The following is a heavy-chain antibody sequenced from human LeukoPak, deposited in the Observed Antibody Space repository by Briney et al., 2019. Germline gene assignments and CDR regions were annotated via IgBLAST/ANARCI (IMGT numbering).Heavy chain of an antibody. V-gene: IGHV4-4*07. CDR1: GGSISSYY. D-gene: IGHD2-2*01. J-gene: IGHJ6*03. Sequence: SETLSLTCTVSGGSISSYYWSWIRQPAGKGLEWIGRIYTSGSTNYNPSLKSRVTMSVDTSKNQFSLKLSSVTAADTAVYYCARSDIVVVTAALDYYYMDVWGKGTTVTVSS. CDR2: IYTSGST. CDR3: ARSDIVVVTAALDYYYMDV.